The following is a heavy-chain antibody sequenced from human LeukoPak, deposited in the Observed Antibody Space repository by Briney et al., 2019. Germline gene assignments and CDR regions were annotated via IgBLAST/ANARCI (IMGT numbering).Heavy chain of an antibody. D-gene: IGHD3-3*01. CDR2: INHSGST. CDR3: ARDSITIFGVVIRFDY. J-gene: IGHJ4*02. V-gene: IGHV4-34*01. CDR1: GGSFSGYY. Sequence: PSETLSLTCAVYGGSFSGYYWSWIRQPPGKGLEWIGEINHSGSTNYNPSLKSRVTISVDTSKNQFSLKLSSVTAADTAVYYCARDSITIFGVVIRFDYWGQGTLVTVSS.